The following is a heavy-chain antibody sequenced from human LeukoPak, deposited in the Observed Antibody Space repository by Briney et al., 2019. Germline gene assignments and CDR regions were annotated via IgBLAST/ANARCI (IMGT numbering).Heavy chain of an antibody. D-gene: IGHD3-10*01. CDR1: GYTFTGYY. V-gene: IGHV7-4-1*02. Sequence: ASVKVSCKASGYTFTGYYMHWVRQAPGQGLEWMGWINTNTGNPTYAQGFTGRFVFSLDTSVSTAYLQISSLKAEDTAVYYCARHYYGSGHWGQGTLVTVSS. CDR3: ARHYYGSGH. CDR2: INTNTGNP. J-gene: IGHJ4*02.